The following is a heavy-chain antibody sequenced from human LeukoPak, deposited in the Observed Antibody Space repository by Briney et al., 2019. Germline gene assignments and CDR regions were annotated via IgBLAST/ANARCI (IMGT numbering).Heavy chain of an antibody. CDR1: GFTFSSYW. J-gene: IGHJ4*02. CDR2: INSDGSST. V-gene: IGHV3-74*01. CDR3: VRRNVVGATTFFDY. D-gene: IGHD1-26*01. Sequence: GGSLRLSCAASGFTFSSYWMHWVRQAPGKGLVWVSRINSDGSSTSYADSVKGRFTISRDNAKNTLYLQMNSLRAEDTAVYYCVRRNVVGATTFFDYWGQGTLVTVSS.